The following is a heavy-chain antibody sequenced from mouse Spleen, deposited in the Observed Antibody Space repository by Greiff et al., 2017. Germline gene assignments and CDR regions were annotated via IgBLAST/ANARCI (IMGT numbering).Heavy chain of an antibody. J-gene: IGHJ1*01. CDR1: GFTFSNYW. Sequence: EVQRVESGGGLVQPGGSMKLSCVASGFTFSNYWMNWVRQSPEKGLEWVAEIRLKSNNYATHYAESVKGRFTISRDDSKSSVYLQMNNLRAEDTGIYYCTRDYYGPYWYFDVWGAGTTVTVSS. D-gene: IGHD1-2*01. CDR2: IRLKSNNYAT. V-gene: IGHV6-6*02. CDR3: TRDYYGPYWYFDV.